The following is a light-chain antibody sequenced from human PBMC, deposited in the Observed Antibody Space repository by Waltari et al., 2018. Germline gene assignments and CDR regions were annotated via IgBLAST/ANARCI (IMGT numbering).Light chain of an antibody. CDR3: SSYTSSSTLV. CDR2: EVS. J-gene: IGLJ2*01. CDR1: SSDVGRYNY. Sequence: QSALTQPASVSGSPGQSITIPCTGTSSDVGRYNYVSWYQQHPGKAPQGLIFEVSNRPSGVSNRFSGSKSGDTASLTISGLQAEDEAVYYCSSYTSSSTLVFGGGTKLTVL. V-gene: IGLV2-14*01.